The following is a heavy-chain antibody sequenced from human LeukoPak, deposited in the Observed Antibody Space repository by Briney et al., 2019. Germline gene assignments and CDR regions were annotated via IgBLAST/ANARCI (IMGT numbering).Heavy chain of an antibody. V-gene: IGHV3-23*01. J-gene: IGHJ4*02. CDR3: TKDPVNRPYSFDY. CDR2: ISGSGVTT. D-gene: IGHD1-14*01. Sequence: GGSLRLSCAVSGFTFRNYAMSWVRQAPGKGLEWVSTISGSGVTTYYADSVKGRFTISRDNSKNTLYLQMNSLRAEDTAVYYCTKDPVNRPYSFDYWGQGTLVTVSS. CDR1: GFTFRNYA.